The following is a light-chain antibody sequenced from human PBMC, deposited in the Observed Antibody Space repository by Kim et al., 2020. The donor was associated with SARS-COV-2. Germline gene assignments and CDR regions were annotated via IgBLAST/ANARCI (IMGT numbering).Light chain of an antibody. J-gene: IGKJ2*01. CDR2: TAP. CDR1: QTIRRY. V-gene: IGKV1-39*01. Sequence: DIQMTQSPSSLSASVGDRVTITCRASQTIRRYLNWYQQKPGKAPKVLIYTAPGLQSGVPSRFSGSGSGTDFTLTISSLEPEDSAFYYCQQSYSDPFTFGQGTKLEI. CDR3: QQSYSDPFT.